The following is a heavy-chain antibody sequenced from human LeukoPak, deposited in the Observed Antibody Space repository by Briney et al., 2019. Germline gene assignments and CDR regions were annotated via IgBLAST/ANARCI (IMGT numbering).Heavy chain of an antibody. CDR3: AKEGLDSAAWDY. CDR1: GFTFSTYA. D-gene: IGHD2-15*01. Sequence: GGSLGLFCAVSGFTFSTYAMSWVRQAPGKGLQGVSTVSGRGGSTYDAGMVKGRFTISRDNSKSTLLLQMNSLRAEDTAVYYCAKEGLDSAAWDYWGQGTLVTVSS. CDR2: VSGRGGST. V-gene: IGHV3-23*01. J-gene: IGHJ4*02.